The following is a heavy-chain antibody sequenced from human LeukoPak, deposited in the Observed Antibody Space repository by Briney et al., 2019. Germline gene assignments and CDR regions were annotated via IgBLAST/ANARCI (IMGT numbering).Heavy chain of an antibody. V-gene: IGHV3-7*02. J-gene: IGHJ4*02. D-gene: IGHD3-3*01. CDR3: ARQHYGFWLPADY. CDR1: GFTFSRYW. Sequence: PGGSLRLSCAASGFTFSRYWMDWVRQAPGKGLEWVAIIKSDGSDKYYVDSVKGRFTVSKDNAKNSLYLQMNSLRAEDTAVYYCARQHYGFWLPADYWGQGTLVTVSS. CDR2: IKSDGSDK.